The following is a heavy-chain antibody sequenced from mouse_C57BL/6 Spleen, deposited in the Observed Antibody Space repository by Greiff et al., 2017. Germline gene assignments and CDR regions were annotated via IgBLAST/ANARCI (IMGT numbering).Heavy chain of an antibody. CDR2: IYPGDGDT. J-gene: IGHJ2*01. Sequence: QVQLQQSGPELVKPGASVKISCKASGYAFSSSWMNWVKQRPGKGLEWIGRIYPGDGDTNYNGKFKGKATLTADKSSSTAYMQLSSLTSEDSAVYFCASVSGSGYAFDYRGQGTTLTGSS. CDR3: ASVSGSGYAFDY. CDR1: GYAFSSSW. V-gene: IGHV1-82*01. D-gene: IGHD3-2*02.